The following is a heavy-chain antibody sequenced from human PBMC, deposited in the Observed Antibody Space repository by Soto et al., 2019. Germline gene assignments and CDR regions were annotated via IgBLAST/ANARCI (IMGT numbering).Heavy chain of an antibody. CDR2: MNPNSGNT. Sequence: GASVKVSCKASGYTFTSYDINWVRQATGQGLEWMGWMNPNSGNTGYAQKFQGRVTMTRNTSISTAYMELSSLRSEDTAVYYCARANYDILTGYYPIDYWGQGTLVTVSS. CDR1: GYTFTSYD. J-gene: IGHJ4*02. CDR3: ARANYDILTGYYPIDY. V-gene: IGHV1-8*01. D-gene: IGHD3-9*01.